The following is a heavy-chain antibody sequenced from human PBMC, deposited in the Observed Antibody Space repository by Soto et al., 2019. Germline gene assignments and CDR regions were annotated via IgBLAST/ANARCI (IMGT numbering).Heavy chain of an antibody. CDR3: ARSGYSYGPNPLLY. V-gene: IGHV4-31*03. Sequence: QVQLQESGPGLVKPSQTLSLTCTVSGGSISSGCYYWSWIRQHPGKGLEWIGYIYYSGSTYHNPSLKSRVTISVDTSKNQFSLKLSSVTAADTAGSYCARSGYSYGPNPLLYWGQGTLVTVSS. CDR1: GGSISSGCYY. CDR2: IYYSGST. J-gene: IGHJ4*02. D-gene: IGHD5-18*01.